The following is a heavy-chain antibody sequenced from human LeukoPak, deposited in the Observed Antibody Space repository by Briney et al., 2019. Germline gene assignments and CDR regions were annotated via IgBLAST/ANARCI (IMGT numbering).Heavy chain of an antibody. CDR3: AKDKGRIPIATPKDAFDI. J-gene: IGHJ3*02. CDR2: ISGNGGRT. V-gene: IGHV3-23*01. CDR1: GFTFTKSG. Sequence: PGGSLRLSCAASGFTFTKSGMSWVRQAPGRGLEWVSAISGNGGRTYYADSVRDRFTISRDNSRNTLYLQVSSLRAEDTAIYYCAKDKGRIPIATPKDAFDIWGQGTMVTVSS. D-gene: IGHD6-6*01.